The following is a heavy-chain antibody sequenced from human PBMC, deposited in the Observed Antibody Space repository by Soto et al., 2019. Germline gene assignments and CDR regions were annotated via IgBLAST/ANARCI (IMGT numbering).Heavy chain of an antibody. CDR3: AKDRDYPRDQFHY. Sequence: VGSLRLSCTASGFTFTYYAFSWVRQAPGKGLEWVSAISANGQGIYYADSVRGRFTISRDNSKNTVFLHMDSLRAEDTAVYYCAKDRDYPRDQFHYWGQGTLVTVSS. J-gene: IGHJ4*02. CDR1: GFTFTYYA. V-gene: IGHV3-23*01. CDR2: ISANGQGI. D-gene: IGHD2-2*01.